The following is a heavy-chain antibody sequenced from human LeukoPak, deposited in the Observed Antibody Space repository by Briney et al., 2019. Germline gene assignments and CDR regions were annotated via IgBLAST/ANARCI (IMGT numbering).Heavy chain of an antibody. J-gene: IGHJ4*02. D-gene: IGHD1-26*01. CDR3: ARVSGGFGTYRVDY. CDR2: IKQDGSEK. Sequence: GGSLGLSCAASGFTFYNYWMTWVRQAPGKGLEWVANIKQDGSEKYYLGSVRGPLTISRDNTENSLYLQMNSLRADDTAVYYCARVSGGFGTYRVDYWGQGTLVTVSS. CDR1: GFTFYNYW. V-gene: IGHV3-7*04.